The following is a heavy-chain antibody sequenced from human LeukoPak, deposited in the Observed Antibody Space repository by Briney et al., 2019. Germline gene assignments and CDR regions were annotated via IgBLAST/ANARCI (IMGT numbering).Heavy chain of an antibody. CDR2: ISSSSSYI. CDR1: GFTFSSYS. CDR3: ATHERSTWYGDLDY. Sequence: GGSLRLSCAASGFTFSSYSMNWVRQAPGKGLEWVSSISSSSSYIYYADSVKGRFTISRDNAKNSLYLQMNGLRAEDTAVYYCATHERSTWYGDLDYWGQGTLVTVSS. V-gene: IGHV3-21*04. J-gene: IGHJ4*02. D-gene: IGHD6-13*01.